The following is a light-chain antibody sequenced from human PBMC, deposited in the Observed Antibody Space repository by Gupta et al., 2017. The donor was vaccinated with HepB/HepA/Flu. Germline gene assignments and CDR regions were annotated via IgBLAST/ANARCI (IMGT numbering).Light chain of an antibody. CDR1: QSISTY. CDR3: QQSYSNTPPT. V-gene: IGKV1-39*01. Sequence: DIQMTQSPSSLSASVGDRVTITCRASQSISTYLNWYQQKPGKAPKLLIYGTSSLLSGVPSRFSGSGYGTDFTLTISGPQPEDFATYYCQQSYSNTPPTFGGGTKVEVK. CDR2: GTS. J-gene: IGKJ4*01.